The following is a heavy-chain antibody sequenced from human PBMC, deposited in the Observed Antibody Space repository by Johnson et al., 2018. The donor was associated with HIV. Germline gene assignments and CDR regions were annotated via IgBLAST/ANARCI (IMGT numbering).Heavy chain of an antibody. J-gene: IGHJ3*02. Sequence: QVQLVESGGGLVQPGGSLRLSCAASGFTVSSNYMSWIRQAPGKGLEWVSYISSSGSSIFYADSVKGRFTISRDNAKNSLYLQMNSLRAEDTAVYYCARDRGPWVAAVVFDIWGQGTMVTVSS. V-gene: IGHV3-11*01. CDR2: ISSSGSSI. CDR3: ARDRGPWVAAVVFDI. CDR1: GFTVSSNY. D-gene: IGHD6-13*01.